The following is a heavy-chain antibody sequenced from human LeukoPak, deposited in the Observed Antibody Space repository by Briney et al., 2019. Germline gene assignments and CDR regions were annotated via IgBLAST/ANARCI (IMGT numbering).Heavy chain of an antibody. V-gene: IGHV3-64D*06. CDR1: GFTFRTYV. CDR2: ISSNGDNT. J-gene: IGHJ4*02. Sequence: GGSLRLSCSVSGFTFRTYVMPWVRQAPGKGLEYVSAISSNGDNTYYADSVKGRFTISRDNSKNTLYLQMSSLRADDTAVYYCVRGTGYWGQGTLVTGSS. CDR3: VRGTGY.